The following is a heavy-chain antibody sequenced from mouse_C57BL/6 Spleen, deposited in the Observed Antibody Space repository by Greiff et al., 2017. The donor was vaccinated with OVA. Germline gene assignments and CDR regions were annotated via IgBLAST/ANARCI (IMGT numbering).Heavy chain of an antibody. CDR3: ARGYYAMDY. Sequence: QVQLQQPGAELVKPGASVKLSCKASGYTFTSYWMQWVKQRPGQGLEWIGEIDPSDSYTNYNQKFKGKATLTVDTSSSTAYMQLSRLTSEDSAVYYCARGYYAMDYWGQGTSVTVSS. V-gene: IGHV1-50*01. CDR2: IDPSDSYT. CDR1: GYTFTSYW. J-gene: IGHJ4*01.